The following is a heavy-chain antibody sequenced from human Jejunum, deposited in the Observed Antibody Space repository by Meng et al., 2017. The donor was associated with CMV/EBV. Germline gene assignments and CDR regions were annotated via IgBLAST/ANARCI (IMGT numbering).Heavy chain of an antibody. D-gene: IGHD1-26*01. Sequence: VQLHDSGPGLVNPSQTLSLPCPFSGGSISSVDYYWSWIRQPPGKGLEWIGCIYYSGSTYYNPSLKGRVTISVDTSKNQFSLNLSSVTAADTAVYYCARGQRSYSGSYPEWFDPWGQGTLVTVSS. J-gene: IGHJ5*02. V-gene: IGHV4-30-4*01. CDR2: IYYSGST. CDR3: ARGQRSYSGSYPEWFDP. CDR1: GGSISSVDYY.